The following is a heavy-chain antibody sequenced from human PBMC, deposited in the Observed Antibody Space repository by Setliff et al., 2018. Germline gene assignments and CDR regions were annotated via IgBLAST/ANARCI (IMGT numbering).Heavy chain of an antibody. CDR2: IRKKTKSYST. Sequence: PGGSLSLSCAASGFTLSDHYMDWVRQAPGKGLEWVGRIRKKTKSYSTDYAASVKGRFTMSRDDLKNSVDLQMNSLKTEDTAVYYCVRVLDYYDSNGYSVDAFDVWGQGTMVTVSS. CDR3: VRVLDYYDSNGYSVDAFDV. V-gene: IGHV3-72*01. D-gene: IGHD3-22*01. J-gene: IGHJ3*01. CDR1: GFTLSDHY.